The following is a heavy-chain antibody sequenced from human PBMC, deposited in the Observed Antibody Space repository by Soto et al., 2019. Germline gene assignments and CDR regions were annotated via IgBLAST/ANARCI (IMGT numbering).Heavy chain of an antibody. V-gene: IGHV4-39*01. CDR1: GGSISSSSYY. Sequence: QLQLQESGPGLVKPSETLSLTCTVSGGSISSSSYYWGWIRQPPGKGLEWIGSIYYSGSTYYNPSLKSRVTISVETSKNQFSLKLSSVTAADTAVYYCARHVVRGGYYDSSGDAFDIWGQGTMVTVSS. D-gene: IGHD3-22*01. CDR2: IYYSGST. CDR3: ARHVVRGGYYDSSGDAFDI. J-gene: IGHJ3*02.